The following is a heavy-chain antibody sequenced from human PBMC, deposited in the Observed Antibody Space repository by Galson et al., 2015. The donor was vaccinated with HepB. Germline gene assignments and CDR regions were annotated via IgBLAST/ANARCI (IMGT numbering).Heavy chain of an antibody. CDR3: VRITTSDSNGR. D-gene: IGHD3-3*01. V-gene: IGHV3-74*01. CDR2: ISSDGTIT. Sequence: SLRLSCAASGISISSSWMHWVRQAPGKGLVWVSRISSDGTITNYADSVKGRFTISRDNAKNTLYLQMNSLRVEDPAVYYCVRITTSDSNGRWGQGILVTVSS. CDR1: GISISSSW. J-gene: IGHJ4*02.